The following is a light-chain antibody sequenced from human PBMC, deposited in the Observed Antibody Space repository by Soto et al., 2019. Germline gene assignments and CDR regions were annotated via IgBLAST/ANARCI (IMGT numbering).Light chain of an antibody. CDR2: GAS. J-gene: IGKJ4*01. CDR3: QQYNNWPPLT. CDR1: QSVSNN. Sequence: EIVMTQFPATLSVSPGERATLSCRASQSVSNNLAWYQQKPGQAPRLLIYGASTRATDIPARFSGSGSGTEFTLTISSLQSEDFAVYYCQQYNNWPPLTFGGGTKVEIK. V-gene: IGKV3-15*01.